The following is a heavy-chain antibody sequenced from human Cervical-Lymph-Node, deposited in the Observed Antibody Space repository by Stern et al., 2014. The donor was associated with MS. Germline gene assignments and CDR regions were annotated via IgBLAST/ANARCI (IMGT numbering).Heavy chain of an antibody. J-gene: IGHJ4*02. Sequence: VQLLESGGGVVQPGRSLRLSCAASGFTFSTYGMHWVRPAPGQGLEWVAVISYDGSKKYSVDSVKGRFTVSRDNSKNTLYLHLNSLRSEDTAVYYCAKDSFTYGDFDVPFDFWGQGTLVTVSS. D-gene: IGHD4-17*01. V-gene: IGHV3-30*18. CDR3: AKDSFTYGDFDVPFDF. CDR1: GFTFSTYG. CDR2: ISYDGSKK.